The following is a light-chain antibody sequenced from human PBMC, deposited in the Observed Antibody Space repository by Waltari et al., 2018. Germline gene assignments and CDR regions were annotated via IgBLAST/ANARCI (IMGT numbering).Light chain of an antibody. CDR3: MQSTQLPLA. CDR2: EVS. Sequence: EIVMTQTSLPLSVTPGQPASISCRSSQSLLNIDGTTYLYWYVQKPGQPPQLLIHEVSNRFSGVPDRLSGSGSGTDFTLKISRVEAEDVGVYYCMQSTQLPLAFGQGTKVEIK. J-gene: IGKJ1*01. CDR1: QSLLNIDGTTY. V-gene: IGKV2D-29*01.